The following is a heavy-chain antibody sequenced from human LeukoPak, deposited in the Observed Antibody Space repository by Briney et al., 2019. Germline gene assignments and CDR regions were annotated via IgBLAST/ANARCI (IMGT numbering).Heavy chain of an antibody. J-gene: IGHJ5*02. CDR1: GYTFSGTGW. Sequence: ASVKVSCKASGYTFSGTGWYLYWLRQAPGQGLEWMGWISAYNGNTNYAQKLQGRVTMTTDTSTSTAYMELRSLRSDDTAVYYCARDPHIVVVPGSGNWLDPWGQKHRFDPWGQGTLVTVSS. V-gene: IGHV1-18*01. CDR3: ARDPHIVVVPGSGNWLDPWGQKHRFDP. CDR2: ISAYNGNT. D-gene: IGHD2-2*01.